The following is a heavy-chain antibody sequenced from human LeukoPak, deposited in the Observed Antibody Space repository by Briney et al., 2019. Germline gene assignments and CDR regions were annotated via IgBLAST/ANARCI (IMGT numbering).Heavy chain of an antibody. CDR3: ARDRWELLWVFDY. Sequence: PGRSLRLSCAASGFTFSSYAMHWVRQAPGKGLEWVAVISYDGSNKYYADSVKGRFTISRDNSKNTLYLQMNSLRAEDTAVYYCARDRWELLWVFDYWGQGTLVTVSS. CDR2: ISYDGSNK. V-gene: IGHV3-30-3*01. J-gene: IGHJ4*02. CDR1: GFTFSSYA. D-gene: IGHD1-26*01.